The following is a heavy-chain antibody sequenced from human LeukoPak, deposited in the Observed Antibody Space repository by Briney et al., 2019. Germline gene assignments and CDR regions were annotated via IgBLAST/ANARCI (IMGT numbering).Heavy chain of an antibody. Sequence: GGSLRLSCAASGFMFSEYGMHWVRQAPGKGLEWVAFIRDDGSNKLSADSVKGRFTISRDNAKNTLYLQMNSLRAEDTAVYHCAKDVGSGYLSDAFDIWGQGTMVTVSS. J-gene: IGHJ3*02. D-gene: IGHD3-3*01. V-gene: IGHV3-30*02. CDR1: GFMFSEYG. CDR3: AKDVGSGYLSDAFDI. CDR2: IRDDGSNK.